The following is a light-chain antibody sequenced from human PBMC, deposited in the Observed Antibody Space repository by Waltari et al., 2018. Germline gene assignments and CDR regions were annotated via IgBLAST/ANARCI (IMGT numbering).Light chain of an antibody. CDR3: ATWDSDVNAWL. V-gene: IGLV1-44*01. Sequence: QSVLTQSHSVSATPGQRATISCSASSSTLAVNSVNWYQHVPGAAPRLLIYSNNRRPSGVPDRFSGSKSGTSASLAISGLQSEDEAHYYCATWDSDVNAWLFGGGTKVTVL. CDR1: SSTLAVNS. CDR2: SNN. J-gene: IGLJ2*01.